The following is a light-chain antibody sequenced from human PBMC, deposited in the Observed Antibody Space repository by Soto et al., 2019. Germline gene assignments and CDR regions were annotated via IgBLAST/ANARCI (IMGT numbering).Light chain of an antibody. CDR2: EVS. J-gene: IGLJ3*02. V-gene: IGLV2-8*01. Sequence: QSALTQPPSASGSPGQSVTISCTGTSSDVGGYNFVSWYQQQPGKAPKVMIYEVSKPPSGVPDRLSGSKSGNTASLTVSGLQSEDEADYECSSYAGIKSWVFGGVTTLTVL. CDR1: SSDVGGYNF. CDR3: SSYAGIKSWV.